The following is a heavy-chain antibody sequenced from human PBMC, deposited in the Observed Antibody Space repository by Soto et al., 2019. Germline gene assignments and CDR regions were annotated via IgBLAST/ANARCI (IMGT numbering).Heavy chain of an antibody. Sequence: GGSLRLSCAASGFTFRSYSMNWVRQAPGKGLEWISYISSSSTTIYYGDSVKGRFTISRDNARNSLYLQMNSLRDEDTAVYYCAGLIIVPGGEAFDIWGQGTMVTVSS. CDR1: GFTFRSYS. CDR3: AGLIIVPGGEAFDI. J-gene: IGHJ3*02. V-gene: IGHV3-48*02. CDR2: ISSSSTTI. D-gene: IGHD2-2*01.